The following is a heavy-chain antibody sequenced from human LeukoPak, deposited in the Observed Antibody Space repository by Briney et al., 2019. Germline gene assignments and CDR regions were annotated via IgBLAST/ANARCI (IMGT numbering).Heavy chain of an antibody. V-gene: IGHV3-11*01. J-gene: IGHJ3*01. CDR2: IRRVPTDL. D-gene: IGHD4-17*01. CDR1: GLTFSDTN. CDR3: ARRARDFCDSHAFDV. Sequence: PGESLRLSCVASGLTFSDTNLAWIRQAPGKGLEWISYIRRVPTDLYYADSVKGRFTITRDNAKNSLYLQMNSLRAEDTANYYCARRARDFCDSHAFDVWGQGTMVTVSS.